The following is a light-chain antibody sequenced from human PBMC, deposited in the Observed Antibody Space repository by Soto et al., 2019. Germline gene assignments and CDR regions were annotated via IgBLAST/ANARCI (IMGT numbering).Light chain of an antibody. V-gene: IGKV1-39*01. J-gene: IGKJ2*01. CDR1: QSISSS. CDR3: QQSYSSPQMYT. Sequence: DIQMTQSPSSLSASVGDRVTITCRASQSISSSLNWYQQKPGKAPDLLIYAASNLQSGVPSRFSGSGSGTDFTLTISSLQPEDFVTYYCQQSYSSPQMYTFGQGTKLEIK. CDR2: AAS.